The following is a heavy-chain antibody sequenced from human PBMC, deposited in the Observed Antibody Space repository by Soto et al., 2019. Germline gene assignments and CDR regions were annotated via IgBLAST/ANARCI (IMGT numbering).Heavy chain of an antibody. CDR2: ISSSGSST. J-gene: IGHJ4*02. CDR1: GFTLSDYY. D-gene: IGHD2-8*01. CDR3: ARRYCTNGVCGKYFDY. V-gene: IGHV3-11*01. Sequence: GGSVRLSCAASGFTLSDYYMSWIRQALGKGLEWVSDISSSGSSTNYADSVKGRFAISRDNAKNSLYLQMNGLRAEDTAVYYCARRYCTNGVCGKYFDYWGQGSLVTVCS.